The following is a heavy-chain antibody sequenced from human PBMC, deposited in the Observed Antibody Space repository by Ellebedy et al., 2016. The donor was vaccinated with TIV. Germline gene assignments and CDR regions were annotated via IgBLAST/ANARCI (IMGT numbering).Heavy chain of an antibody. V-gene: IGHV3-7*01. J-gene: IGHJ3*02. CDR3: ATDGSYGDYLSPTHAFVI. D-gene: IGHD4-17*01. CDR1: GFSFRSYW. CDR2: IKQDGSEK. Sequence: GGSLRLSCGASGFSFRSYWMTWVRQAPGKGLEWVANIKQDGSEKYYVDSVKGRFTMSRDNAKNSLYLHLNSLRAEDTAMYYCATDGSYGDYLSPTHAFVIWGQGTMVTVSS.